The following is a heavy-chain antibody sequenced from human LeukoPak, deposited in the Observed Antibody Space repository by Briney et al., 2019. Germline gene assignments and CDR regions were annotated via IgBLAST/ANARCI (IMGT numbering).Heavy chain of an antibody. V-gene: IGHV3-30*02. CDR1: RFTFSSYG. Sequence: GGSLRLSCAASRFTFSSYGMHWVRQAPGKGLEWVAYIQYDGSNEQYADSVKGRFTISRDNSKNTLYLQMNSLRAEDTAVHYCARDVNTMVRGAYFDYWGQGTLVTVSS. D-gene: IGHD3-10*01. CDR3: ARDVNTMVRGAYFDY. CDR2: IQYDGSNE. J-gene: IGHJ4*02.